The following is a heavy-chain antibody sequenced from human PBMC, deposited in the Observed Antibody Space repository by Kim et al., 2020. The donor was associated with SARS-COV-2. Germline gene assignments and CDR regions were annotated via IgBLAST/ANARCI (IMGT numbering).Heavy chain of an antibody. J-gene: IGHJ1*01. CDR3: VKSLSLISITTR. V-gene: IGHV3-64D*09. D-gene: IGHD3-3*01. CDR2: ISSNGGST. CDR1: GFTFSSYA. Sequence: GGSLRLSCSASGFTFSSYAMHWVRQAPGKGLEYVSAISSNGGSTYYADTVKGRFTISRDNSRNTLYLQMSSLRAEDTAVYYCVKSLSLISITTRWGQGTLDTVPS.